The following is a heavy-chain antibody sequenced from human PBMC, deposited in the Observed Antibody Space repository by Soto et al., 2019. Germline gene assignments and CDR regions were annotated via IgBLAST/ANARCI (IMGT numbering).Heavy chain of an antibody. D-gene: IGHD6-13*01. J-gene: IGHJ4*02. CDR1: GYTFTSYG. Sequence: QVHLVQSGAEVKKPGAPVTVSCKASGYTFTSYGIRLVRQAPGQGLEWMGWISAYNGNTKYVQKFQGRVTMTTDTSTRTAYMELRSLRSDDTAVYYCARDAAAGLNDYWGQGTLVTVSS. CDR2: ISAYNGNT. V-gene: IGHV1-18*01. CDR3: ARDAAAGLNDY.